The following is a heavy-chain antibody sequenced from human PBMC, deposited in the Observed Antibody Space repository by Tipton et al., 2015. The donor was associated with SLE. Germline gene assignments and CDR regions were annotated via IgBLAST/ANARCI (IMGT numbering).Heavy chain of an antibody. D-gene: IGHD2/OR15-2a*01. CDR1: VYSISSSHW. CDR2: IYYGGTI. Sequence: TLSLTCNVSVYSISSSHWWGWIRQPPGKGLEWIGDIYYGGTIYYNPSLKSRVTMSIDTSTNQFSLKLSSVTDVDTAVYFCARSSSVRTLLWPTFAYWGQGTLVTVSS. CDR3: ARSSSVRTLLWPTFAY. V-gene: IGHV4-28*02. J-gene: IGHJ4*02.